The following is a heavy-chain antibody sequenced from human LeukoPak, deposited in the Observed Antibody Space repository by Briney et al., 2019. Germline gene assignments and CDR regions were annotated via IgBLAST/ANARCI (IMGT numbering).Heavy chain of an antibody. J-gene: IGHJ4*02. V-gene: IGHV4-34*01. Sequence: SETLSLTCAVYGGSFSGYYWSWIRQPPGKGLEWIGEINHSGGTNYNPSLKSRVTISVDTSKNQFSLKLSSVTAADTAVYYCARGPGLGYCSSTSCYTAVVYWGQGTLSPSPQ. CDR2: INHSGGT. D-gene: IGHD2-2*02. CDR3: ARGPGLGYCSSTSCYTAVVY. CDR1: GGSFSGYY.